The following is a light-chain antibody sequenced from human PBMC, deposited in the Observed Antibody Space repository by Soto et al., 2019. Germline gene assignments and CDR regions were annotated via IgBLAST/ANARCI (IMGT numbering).Light chain of an antibody. CDR1: QSVRSD. CDR2: GAS. J-gene: IGKJ4*01. V-gene: IGKV3-15*01. Sequence: EIVMTQPPATLSLSPGERATLSCRASQSVRSDLAWYQQKPGQAPRLLIYGASTRASGVPARFSGSGSGAEFTLIISSLQSEDFAFYHCQQYDSWPFTFGGGTKVDI. CDR3: QQYDSWPFT.